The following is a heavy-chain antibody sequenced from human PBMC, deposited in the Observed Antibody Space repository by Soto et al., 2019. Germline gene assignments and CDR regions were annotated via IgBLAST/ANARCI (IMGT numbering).Heavy chain of an antibody. J-gene: IGHJ4*02. CDR1: GFTVSSNY. Sequence: HPGGSLRLSCAASGFTVSSNYMSWVRQAPGKGLEWVSVIYSGGSTYYADSVKGRFTISRDNSKNTLYLQMNSLRAEDTAVYYCARDPGDYVGIDYWGQGTLVTVSS. CDR2: IYSGGST. CDR3: ARDPGDYVGIDY. V-gene: IGHV3-66*01. D-gene: IGHD4-17*01.